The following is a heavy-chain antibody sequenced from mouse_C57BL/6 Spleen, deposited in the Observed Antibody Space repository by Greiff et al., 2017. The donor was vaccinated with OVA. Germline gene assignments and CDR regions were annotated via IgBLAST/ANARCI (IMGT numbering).Heavy chain of an antibody. CDR2: IRNKATGYTT. D-gene: IGHD3-2*02. J-gene: IGHJ4*01. Sequence: EVKLMESGGGLVQPGGSLSLSCAASGFTFTDYYMSWVRQPPGKALEWLGFIRNKATGYTTEYSASVKGRFTISRDNSQSILYLQMNALRAEDSATDYCARYEAAQATWAMDYWGQGTSVTVSS. CDR3: ARYEAAQATWAMDY. CDR1: GFTFTDYY. V-gene: IGHV7-3*01.